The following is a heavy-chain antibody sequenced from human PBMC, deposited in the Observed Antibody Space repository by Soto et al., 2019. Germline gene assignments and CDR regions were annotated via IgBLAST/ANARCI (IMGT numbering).Heavy chain of an antibody. CDR1: GGSIISGDYY. J-gene: IGHJ5*02. CDR3: AREYSGDSPRIGP. CDR2: IYFSGNT. Sequence: QVQLQESGPGLVKASQTLSLTCTVSGGSIISGDYYWSWIRQPPGKGLEWIGYIYFSGNTYYNPSLTSRVTISVDTSKNQFSLKLTSVTAADTAVYYCAREYSGDSPRIGPWGQGTLVIVSS. V-gene: IGHV4-30-4*01. D-gene: IGHD4-17*01.